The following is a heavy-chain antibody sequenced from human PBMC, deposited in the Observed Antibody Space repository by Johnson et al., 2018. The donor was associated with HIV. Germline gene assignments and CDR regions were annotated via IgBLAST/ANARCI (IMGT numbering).Heavy chain of an antibody. CDR2: ISYDGSNK. CDR1: GFTFSSYA. V-gene: IGHV3-30*04. D-gene: IGHD3-10*01. J-gene: IGHJ3*02. Sequence: QMLLVESGGGVVQPGRSLRLSCAASGFTFSSYAMHWVRQAPGKGLEWVAVISYDGSNKYYADSVKGRFNISRDNSKNTLYLQMNSLKTEDTAVYYCTRLRRSYSEGYVFDIWGQGTMVTVSS. CDR3: TRLRRSYSEGYVFDI.